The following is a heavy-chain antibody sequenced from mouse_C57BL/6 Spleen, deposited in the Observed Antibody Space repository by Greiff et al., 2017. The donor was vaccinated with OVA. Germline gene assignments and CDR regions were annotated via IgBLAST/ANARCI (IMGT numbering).Heavy chain of an antibody. D-gene: IGHD1-1*01. CDR2: IDPSDSAT. Sequence: QVQLQQPGAELVRPGSSVKLSCKASGYTFTSYWMHWVKQRPIQGLEWIGNIDPSDSATHYNQKFKDKATLTVDKSSSTAYMQLSSLTSEDSAVYYCARDYDSSCYDDMDDWGKGTSVTVSS. CDR1: GYTFTSYW. CDR3: ARDYDSSCYDDMDD. V-gene: IGHV1-52*01. J-gene: IGHJ4*01.